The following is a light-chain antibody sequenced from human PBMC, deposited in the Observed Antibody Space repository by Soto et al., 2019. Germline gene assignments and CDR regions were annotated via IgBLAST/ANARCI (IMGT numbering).Light chain of an antibody. Sequence: SVLTQSTATLCLSPGERATLSCRASQSVSSSYLAWYQQKPGQAPRLLIYGASNRATGIPDRFSGSGSGTDFTLTISRLAPEDFAVYYCQQYGSSGTFGQGTKVDIK. CDR3: QQYGSSGT. J-gene: IGKJ1*01. V-gene: IGKV3-20*01. CDR1: QSVSSSY. CDR2: GAS.